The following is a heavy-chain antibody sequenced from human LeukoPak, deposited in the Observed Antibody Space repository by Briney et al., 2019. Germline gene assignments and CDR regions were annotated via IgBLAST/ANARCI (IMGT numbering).Heavy chain of an antibody. Sequence: GGSLRLSCAASGFTFRSYWMHWVRQAPGKGLEWVSRVIRDGSFTNYADSEKGRFTISRDNAKNTLYLQMSSLRAEDTAVYFCVRDGDDFNFDYWGQGSLVTVSS. CDR3: VRDGDDFNFDY. J-gene: IGHJ4*02. V-gene: IGHV3-74*01. CDR1: GFTFRSYW. D-gene: IGHD5-24*01. CDR2: VIRDGSFT.